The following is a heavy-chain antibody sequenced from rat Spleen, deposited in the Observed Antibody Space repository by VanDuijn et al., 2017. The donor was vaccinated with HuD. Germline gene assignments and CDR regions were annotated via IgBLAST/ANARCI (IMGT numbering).Heavy chain of an antibody. D-gene: IGHD1-2*01. V-gene: IGHV2-13*01. J-gene: IGHJ3*01. CDR2: IWGDGST. Sequence: QVQLKESGPGLVQPSQTLSLTCTVSGLSLSSYGVIWVRQPPGKGLEWMGGIWGDGSTKYNSVLKSRLSISRDTSKSQVFLKMSSLQTEDTATYYCARAGSAAISLGNWFAYWGQGTLVTVSS. CDR1: GLSLSSYG. CDR3: ARAGSAAISLGNWFAY.